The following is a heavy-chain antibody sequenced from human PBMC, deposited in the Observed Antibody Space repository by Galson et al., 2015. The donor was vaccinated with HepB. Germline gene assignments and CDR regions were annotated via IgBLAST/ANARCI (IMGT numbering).Heavy chain of an antibody. CDR3: ARASSWGEWAFDI. V-gene: IGHV4-34*01. D-gene: IGHD3-10*01. CDR1: GGSFSGYY. CDR2: INHSGST. J-gene: IGHJ3*02. Sequence: SETLSLTCAVYGGSFSGYYWSWIRQPPGKGLEWIGEINHSGSTNYNPSLKSRVTISVDTSKNQFSLKLSSVTAADTAVYYCARASSWGEWAFDIWGQGTMVTVSS.